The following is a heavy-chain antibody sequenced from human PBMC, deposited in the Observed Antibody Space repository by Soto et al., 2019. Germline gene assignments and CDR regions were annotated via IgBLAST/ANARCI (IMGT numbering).Heavy chain of an antibody. V-gene: IGHV4-59*08. CDR3: ARHPGYYYGNDLLDY. J-gene: IGHJ4*02. CDR2: IYYSGNT. CDR1: GGSISSYY. D-gene: IGHD5-18*01. Sequence: SETLSLTCTVSGGSISSYYWSWIRQPPGKGLEWIGYIYYSGNTYYNPSLKSRVTISVDTPKNQFSLKLSSVIAADTGVYYCARHPGYYYGNDLLDYWGQGTLVTVSS.